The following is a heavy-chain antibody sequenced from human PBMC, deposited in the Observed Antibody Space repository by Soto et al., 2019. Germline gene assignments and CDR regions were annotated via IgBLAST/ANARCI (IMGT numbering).Heavy chain of an antibody. D-gene: IGHD2-15*01. CDR1: VGSISSGYYY. V-gene: IGHV4-30-4*01. Sequence: SETLSLTCTVSVGSISSGYYYLSWIRQPPGKGLEGIGYIYYSWSTYYNPSLKSRVTISVETSKNQFSLKLSSVTAADKAGYYCARTDALKHIVVVVAALPIVWGKGTLVTVSS. CDR3: ARTDALKHIVVVVAALPIV. J-gene: IGHJ4*02. CDR2: IYYSWST.